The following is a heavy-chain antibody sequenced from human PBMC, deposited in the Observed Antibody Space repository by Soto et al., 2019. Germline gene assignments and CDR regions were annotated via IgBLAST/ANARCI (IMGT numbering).Heavy chain of an antibody. CDR2: ISAYNGNT. CDR3: ARAKDYYDSSGSPRFDY. J-gene: IGHJ4*02. CDR1: GYTFTSYG. V-gene: IGHV1-18*01. Sequence: ASVKVSCKASGYTFTSYGISWVRQAPGQGLEWMGWISAYNGNTNYAQKLQGRVTITTDTSTSTAYMELSSLRSEDTAVYYCARAKDYYDSSGSPRFDYWGQGTLVTVSS. D-gene: IGHD3-22*01.